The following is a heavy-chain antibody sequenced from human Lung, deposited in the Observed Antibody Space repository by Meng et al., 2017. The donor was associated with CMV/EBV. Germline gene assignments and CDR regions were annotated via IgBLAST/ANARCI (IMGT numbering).Heavy chain of an antibody. D-gene: IGHD2/OR15-2a*01. Sequence: KASGYGGTNYQTNGVRQATGQGLERMGVGSPSAGGKRNAQKYQGRVTMTRDTAKTTDYMKVNSLRSDDTAVYYGARQADYLTTYYDYWGQGTLVTVSS. CDR3: ARQADYLTTYYDY. J-gene: IGHJ4*02. V-gene: IGHV1-46*01. CDR2: GSPSAGGK. CDR1: GYGGTNYQ.